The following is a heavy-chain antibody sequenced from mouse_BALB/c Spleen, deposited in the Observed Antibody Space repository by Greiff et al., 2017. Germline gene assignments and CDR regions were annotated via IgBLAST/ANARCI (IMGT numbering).Heavy chain of an antibody. CDR3: ARGPPLYGSSPFAY. CDR1: GFSLTGYG. CDR2: IWGDGST. V-gene: IGHV2-6-7*01. J-gene: IGHJ3*01. D-gene: IGHD1-1*01. Sequence: VQVVESGPGLVAPSQSLSITCTVSGFSLTGYGVNWVRQPPGTGLEWLGMIWGDGSTDYNSALKSRLSISKDNSKSQVFLKMNSLQTDDTARYYCARGPPLYGSSPFAYWGQGTLVTVSA.